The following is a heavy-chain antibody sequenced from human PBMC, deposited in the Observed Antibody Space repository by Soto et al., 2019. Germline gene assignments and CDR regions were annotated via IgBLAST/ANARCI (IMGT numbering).Heavy chain of an antibody. J-gene: IGHJ4*02. V-gene: IGHV1-3*01. CDR1: GYTFTSYA. D-gene: IGHD2-15*01. CDR2: INAGNGNT. Sequence: QVQLVQSGAEVKKPGASVKVSCKASGYTFTSYAMHWVRQAPGQRLEWMGWINAGNGNTKYSQKFQGRVTITRDTSASTAYMELSSLRSEVTAVYYCAREGSTTYRRYYFDYWGQGTLVTVSS. CDR3: AREGSTTYRRYYFDY.